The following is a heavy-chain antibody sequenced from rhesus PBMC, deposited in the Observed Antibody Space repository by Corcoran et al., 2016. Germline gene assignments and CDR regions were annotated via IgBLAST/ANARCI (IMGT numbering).Heavy chain of an antibody. D-gene: IGHD6-25*01. CDR2: ISGSSGST. CDR1: GYSISSGYY. V-gene: IGHV4-99*01. Sequence: QVQLQESGPGLVKPSETLSLSCAVSGYSISSGYYWGWIRQPPGKGLEYIGYISGSSGSTYYNPSLKGRVTISKDTSKNQFSLKLNSVTAADTAVYYCARHSGSWNVIPDAFDFWGQGLRVTVSS. CDR3: ARHSGSWNVIPDAFDF. J-gene: IGHJ3*01.